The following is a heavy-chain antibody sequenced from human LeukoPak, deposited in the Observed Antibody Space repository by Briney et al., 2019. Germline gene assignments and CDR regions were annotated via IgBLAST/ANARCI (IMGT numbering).Heavy chain of an antibody. CDR1: GYTFTSYG. D-gene: IGHD6-6*01. CDR3: ARDTAQAARSVFDSFDI. J-gene: IGHJ3*02. Sequence: ASVKVSCTASGYTFTSYGISWVRQAPGQGLEWMGWISAYNGNTNYAQNLQGRVTMTTDTSTSTAYMELRSLRSDDTAVYYCARDTAQAARSVFDSFDIWGQGTMVTVSS. CDR2: ISAYNGNT. V-gene: IGHV1-18*01.